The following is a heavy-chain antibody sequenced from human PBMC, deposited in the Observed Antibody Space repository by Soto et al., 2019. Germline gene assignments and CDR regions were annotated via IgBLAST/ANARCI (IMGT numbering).Heavy chain of an antibody. Sequence: EVQLLESGGGLVQPGGSLRLSCTASGFTFNSHAMTWVRQAPGKGLEWVSGLSDSGGSTYYADSVKGRFTISRDNSMNTLYLQMNTLGAEDTAVYYFARVSSSWYSGFFDLWGQGTLVTVSS. J-gene: IGHJ4*02. CDR2: LSDSGGST. V-gene: IGHV3-23*01. CDR1: GFTFNSHA. D-gene: IGHD6-13*01. CDR3: ARVSSSWYSGFFDL.